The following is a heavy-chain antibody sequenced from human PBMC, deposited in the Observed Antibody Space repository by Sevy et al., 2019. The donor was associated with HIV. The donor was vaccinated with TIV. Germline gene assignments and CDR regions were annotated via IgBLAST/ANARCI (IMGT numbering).Heavy chain of an antibody. J-gene: IGHJ4*02. D-gene: IGHD6-6*01. V-gene: IGHV3-30*02. CDR1: GFIFSNYG. CDR2: IRFDGSIK. CDR3: AKDIAARPIDY. Sequence: GGSLRLSCAASGFIFSNYGMNWVRQAPGKGLEWVAFIRFDGSIKYYADSVRGRFTISRDNSKNLLFLQMNSLRPEDTAVYYCAKDIAARPIDYWGQGTLVTVSS.